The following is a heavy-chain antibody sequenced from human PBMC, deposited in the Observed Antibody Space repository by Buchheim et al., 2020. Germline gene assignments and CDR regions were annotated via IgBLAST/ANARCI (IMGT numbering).Heavy chain of an antibody. CDR3: AKDHYSSGWYLLDY. Sequence: QVQLVESGGGVVQPGRSLRLSCAASGFTFSSYGMHWVRQAPGKGLEWVAVISYDGSNKYYADSVKGRFTISRDNSKNTLYLQMNSLRAEDTAVYYCAKDHYSSGWYLLDYWGQGTL. D-gene: IGHD6-19*01. CDR2: ISYDGSNK. CDR1: GFTFSSYG. J-gene: IGHJ4*02. V-gene: IGHV3-30*18.